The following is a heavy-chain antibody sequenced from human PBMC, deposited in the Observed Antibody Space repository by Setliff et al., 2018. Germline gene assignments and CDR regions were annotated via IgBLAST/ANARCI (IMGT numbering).Heavy chain of an antibody. CDR3: ARAYYYGSGNSHKYYMDV. Sequence: PSETLSLTCTVSGGSISSSYWSWIRQPPGKGLEWIGYFYHSGSMSYNPSLKGRVTMSVDTSNNQLSLKLTSVSAADTAVYYCARAYYYGSGNSHKYYMDVWGKGTAVTVSS. V-gene: IGHV4-4*09. CDR1: GGSISSSY. J-gene: IGHJ6*03. CDR2: FYHSGSM. D-gene: IGHD3-10*01.